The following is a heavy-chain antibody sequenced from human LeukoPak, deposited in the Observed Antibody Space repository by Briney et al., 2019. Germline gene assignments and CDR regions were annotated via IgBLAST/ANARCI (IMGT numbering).Heavy chain of an antibody. Sequence: SETLSLTCAVYGGSFSGYYWSWIRQPPGKGLQWIGEINHSGSTNYNPSLKSRVTISVDTSKNQFSLKLSSVTAADTAIYYCARARITMVRGVIIIRGGHFDSWGQGTLVTVSS. CDR3: ARARITMVRGVIIIRGGHFDS. CDR1: GGSFSGYY. D-gene: IGHD3-10*01. J-gene: IGHJ4*02. CDR2: INHSGST. V-gene: IGHV4-34*01.